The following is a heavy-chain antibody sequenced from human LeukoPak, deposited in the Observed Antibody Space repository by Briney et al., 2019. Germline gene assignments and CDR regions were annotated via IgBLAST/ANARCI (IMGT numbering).Heavy chain of an antibody. CDR2: IYYSGST. D-gene: IGHD6-19*01. CDR3: ATSPIRGYSSGWYFKSRGASYFDY. J-gene: IGHJ4*02. V-gene: IGHV4-59*01. Sequence: PSETLSLTCTVSGGSISSYYWSWVRQPPGKGLEGSGYIYYSGSTNYNPSLKRRVTISVDTSKNQFSLKLSSVTAADTAVYYCATSPIRGYSSGWYFKSRGASYFDYWGQGTLVTVSS. CDR1: GGSISSYY.